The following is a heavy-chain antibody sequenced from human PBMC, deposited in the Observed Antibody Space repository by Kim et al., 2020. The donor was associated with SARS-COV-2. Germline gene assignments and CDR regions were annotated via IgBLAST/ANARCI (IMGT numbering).Heavy chain of an antibody. CDR3: AGPLAVAGTFYY. CDR2: INHSGST. CDR1: GGSFSGYC. D-gene: IGHD6-19*01. Sequence: SETLSLTCAVYGGSFSGYCWSWIRQPPGKGLEWIGEINHSGSTNYNPSLKSRVTISVDTSKNQSSLKLSSVTPADPAVYYCAGPLAVAGTFYYLAQGTLV. J-gene: IGHJ4*02. V-gene: IGHV4-34*01.